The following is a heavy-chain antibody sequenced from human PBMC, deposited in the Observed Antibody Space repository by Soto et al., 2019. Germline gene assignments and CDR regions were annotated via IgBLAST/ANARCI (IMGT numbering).Heavy chain of an antibody. V-gene: IGHV4-39*01. CDR3: ARLGGYCSSTSCYGYYGMDV. J-gene: IGHJ6*02. CDR1: GGSISSGPYS. D-gene: IGHD2-2*01. CDR2: FYYSEST. Sequence: PSETLSLTYTVSGGSISSGPYSWGWIRQPPGKGLEWIGTFYYSESTYYNPSLESRVTISVDTSKNQFSLKVSSVTVADTAVYYCARLGGYCSSTSCYGYYGMDVWGQGTTVTVSS.